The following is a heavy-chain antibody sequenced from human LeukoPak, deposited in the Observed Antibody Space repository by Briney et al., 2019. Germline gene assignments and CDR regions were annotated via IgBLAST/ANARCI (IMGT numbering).Heavy chain of an antibody. CDR2: IYYSGST. V-gene: IGHV4-59*01. Sequence: SETLSLTCTVSGGSISSYYWSWIRQPPGKGLEWIGYIYYSGSTNYNPSLKSRVTISVHTSKNQFSLKLSSVTAADTAVYYCARERLITAGTQTWFDPWGQGTLVTVSS. D-gene: IGHD3-16*01. CDR1: GGSISSYY. J-gene: IGHJ5*02. CDR3: ARERLITAGTQTWFDP.